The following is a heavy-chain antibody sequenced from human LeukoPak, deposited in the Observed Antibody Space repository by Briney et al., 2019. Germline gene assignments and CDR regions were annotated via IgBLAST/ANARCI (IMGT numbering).Heavy chain of an antibody. D-gene: IGHD6-19*01. CDR2: IYYSGST. V-gene: IGHV4-59*08. CDR3: ASSAWGGGGFDY. CDR1: GASISSYY. Sequence: SETLSLTCTVSGASISSYYWSWIRQPPGQGLEWIGYIYYSGSTNYNPSLKSRVTISLDTSKNQFSLKLTSVTAADTAVYYCASSAWGGGGFDYWGQGTLVTVSS. J-gene: IGHJ4*02.